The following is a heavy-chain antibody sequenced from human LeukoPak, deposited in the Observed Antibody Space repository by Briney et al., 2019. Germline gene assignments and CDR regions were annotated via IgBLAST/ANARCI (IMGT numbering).Heavy chain of an antibody. V-gene: IGHV1-69*13. J-gene: IGHJ6*02. CDR3: ASDPPYCSSTSCYWLDYYGMDV. D-gene: IGHD2-2*01. CDR2: IIPIFGTA. CDR1: GGTFSSYA. Sequence: GASVKVSCKASGGTFSSYAISWVRQAPGQGLEWMGGIIPIFGTANYAQKFQGGVTITADESTSTAYMELSSLRSEDTAVYYCASDPPYCSSTSCYWLDYYGMDVWGQGTTVTVSS.